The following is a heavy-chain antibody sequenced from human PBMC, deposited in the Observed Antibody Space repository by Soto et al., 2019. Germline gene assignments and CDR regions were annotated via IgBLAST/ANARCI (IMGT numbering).Heavy chain of an antibody. D-gene: IGHD3-22*01. CDR1: GFTFSTYA. CDR3: AKPYDNWPIFDS. V-gene: IGHV3-30-3*02. Sequence: PGGSLRLSCAASGFTFSTYAMNWGRQAPGKGLEWVAFISYDGTNKYYADSVKGRFTISRDNSKNTLYLQMNSLRAEDTAVYYCAKPYDNWPIFDSWGQGTLVTVSS. CDR2: ISYDGTNK. J-gene: IGHJ4*02.